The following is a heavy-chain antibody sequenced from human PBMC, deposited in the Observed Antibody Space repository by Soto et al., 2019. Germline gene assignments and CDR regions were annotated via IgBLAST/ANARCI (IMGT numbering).Heavy chain of an antibody. D-gene: IGHD3-10*01. Sequence: EVQLVESGGGLVQPGGSLRLSCAASGFTFSDYSSNWVRQAPGKGLEWVSYISSSSINIYYPDSVKGRFTISRDNAKNSLYLQVNSLRDENTAVYYCARGSPGGYGLDVWGQGTTVTVSS. CDR2: ISSSSINI. J-gene: IGHJ6*02. CDR3: ARGSPGGYGLDV. CDR1: GFTFSDYS. V-gene: IGHV3-48*02.